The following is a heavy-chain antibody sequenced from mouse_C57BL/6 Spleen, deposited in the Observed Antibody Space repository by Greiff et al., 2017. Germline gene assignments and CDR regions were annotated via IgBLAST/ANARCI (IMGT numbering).Heavy chain of an antibody. V-gene: IGHV7-1*01. CDR3: ARDAEGRGYFDV. CDR1: GFTFSDFY. Sequence: EVQVVESGGGLVQSGRSLRLSCATSGFTFSDFYLEWVRQAPGKGLEWIAASRNKANDYTTEYSASVKGRFIVSRDTSQSILYLQMNALRAEDTAIYYCARDAEGRGYFDVWGTGTTVTVSS. D-gene: IGHD3-3*01. J-gene: IGHJ1*03. CDR2: SRNKANDYTT.